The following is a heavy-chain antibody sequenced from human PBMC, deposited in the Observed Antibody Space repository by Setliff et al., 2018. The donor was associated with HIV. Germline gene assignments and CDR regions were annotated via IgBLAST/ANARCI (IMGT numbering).Heavy chain of an antibody. CDR3: ARAIYSGYYYREFDY. CDR1: GGSMSSGSYF. D-gene: IGHD5-12*01. J-gene: IGHJ4*02. V-gene: IGHV4-61*02. CDR2: IYTSGST. Sequence: SETLSLTCTVSGGSMSSGSYFWSWIRQPAGKGLEWIGRIYTSGSTDYNPSLKSRVTISVDTSKNHFSLRLNSVTAADTAMYYCARAIYSGYYYREFDYWGQGSLVTVSS.